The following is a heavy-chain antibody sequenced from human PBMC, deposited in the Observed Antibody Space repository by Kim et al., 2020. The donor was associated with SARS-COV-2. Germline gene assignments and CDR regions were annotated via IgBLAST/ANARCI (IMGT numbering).Heavy chain of an antibody. D-gene: IGHD2-15*01. CDR1: GDSVSSNSAA. J-gene: IGHJ3*02. Sequence: SQTLSLTCAISGDSVSSNSAAWNWMRQSPSRGLEWLGRTYYRSKWSYDYAVSVKSRVTINPDTSKNQFSLQLNSVTSEDTAVYYCARYISATRAFDIWGQGTVVTVSS. CDR3: ARYISATRAFDI. CDR2: TYYRSKWSY. V-gene: IGHV6-1*01.